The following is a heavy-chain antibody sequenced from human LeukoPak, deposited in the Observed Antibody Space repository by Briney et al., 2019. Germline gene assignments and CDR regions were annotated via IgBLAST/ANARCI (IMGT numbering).Heavy chain of an antibody. CDR3: TTVATDYYYGMDV. CDR2: IKSKTDGGTT. CDR1: GFTFSNAW. D-gene: IGHD5-12*01. J-gene: IGHJ6*02. Sequence: GGSLRLSCAASGFTFSNAWMSWVRQAPGKGLEWVGRIKSKTDGGTTDYAAPVKGRFTISRDDSKNTLYLQMNSLKTEDTAVYYCTTVATDYYYGMDVWGQGTTVTVSS. V-gene: IGHV3-15*01.